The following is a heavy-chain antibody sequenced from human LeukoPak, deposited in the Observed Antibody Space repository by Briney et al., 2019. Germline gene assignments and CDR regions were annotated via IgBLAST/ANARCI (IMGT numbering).Heavy chain of an antibody. Sequence: GASVKVSCKASGYTFTDYDMHWVRQAPGQGLEWMGWINPNGGRNYAQNFQDRVTMTWDTSISTVYMDLSSLRSDDTAVYYCVRDGSHINGCYYFDYWGQGTLVTVSS. CDR3: VRDGSHINGCYYFDY. CDR2: INPNGGR. CDR1: GYTFTDYD. D-gene: IGHD2-21*01. J-gene: IGHJ4*02. V-gene: IGHV1-2*02.